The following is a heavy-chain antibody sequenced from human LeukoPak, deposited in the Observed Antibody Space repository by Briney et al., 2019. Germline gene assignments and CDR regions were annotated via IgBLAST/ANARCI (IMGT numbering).Heavy chain of an antibody. CDR3: AKRGPAGAGKSPDYFDY. J-gene: IGHJ4*02. Sequence: GGSLRLSCAASGFTFSSYVMSWVRQDPGKGLEWVSAIIGSGDRTYYADSVKGRFTISRDNSKNTVYLQMNSLRAEDTAVYYCAKRGPAGAGKSPDYFDYWGQGTLVTVSS. CDR1: GFTFSSYV. CDR2: IIGSGDRT. D-gene: IGHD6-19*01. V-gene: IGHV3-23*01.